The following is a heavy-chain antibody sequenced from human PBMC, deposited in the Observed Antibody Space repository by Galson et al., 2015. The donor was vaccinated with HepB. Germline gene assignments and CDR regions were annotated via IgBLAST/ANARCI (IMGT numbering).Heavy chain of an antibody. V-gene: IGHV4-4*02. Sequence: WVRQPPGKGLEWIGEIYDSGSTNYNPSLKSRVTMSVDQARNQFSLRLTSVIAADTAVYYCARAGLRFFDWLQTDSFDIWGQGTLVIVSS. J-gene: IGHJ3*02. CDR3: ARAGLRFFDWLQTDSFDI. CDR2: IYDSGST. D-gene: IGHD3-3*01.